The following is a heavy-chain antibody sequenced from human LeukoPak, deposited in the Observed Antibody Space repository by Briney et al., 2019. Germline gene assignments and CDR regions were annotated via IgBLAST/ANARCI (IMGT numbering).Heavy chain of an antibody. Sequence: GGSLRLSCGAYGFTFSSYAMNWVRQAPGKGLEWVSGISGSGGTTYYADSVKGRFTISRDNSKNTLYLQMNSLRAEDTAVYYCAKTPYSSGWYIWDYWGQGTLVTVSS. D-gene: IGHD6-19*01. CDR2: ISGSGGTT. J-gene: IGHJ4*02. V-gene: IGHV3-23*01. CDR1: GFTFSSYA. CDR3: AKTPYSSGWYIWDY.